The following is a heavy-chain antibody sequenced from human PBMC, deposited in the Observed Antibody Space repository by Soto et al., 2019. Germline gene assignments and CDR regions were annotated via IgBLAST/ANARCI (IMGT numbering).Heavy chain of an antibody. V-gene: IGHV4-59*01. CDR2: VYYTGST. D-gene: IGHD6-13*01. CDR1: GGSISADY. J-gene: IGHJ5*02. CDR3: AREHGIAAPWFAP. Sequence: PSETLSLTCTVSGGSISADYWNWIRQPPGKGLELIGYVYYTGSTNYNPSLKSRVTISVDTSKNQFSLKLSSVTAADTAVYYCAREHGIAAPWFAPWGQGTLVTVSS.